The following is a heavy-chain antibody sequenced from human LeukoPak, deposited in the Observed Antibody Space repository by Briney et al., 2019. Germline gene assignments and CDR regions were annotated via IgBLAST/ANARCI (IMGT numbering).Heavy chain of an antibody. V-gene: IGHV4-59*12. D-gene: IGHD1-26*01. Sequence: SETLSLTCIVSGGSISVYHWSWIRQPPGKGLEWIGYLYDTGSTNYNPSLKSRVTISVDTSKNQISLKLSSVTAADTAVYFCAKEGMGSEATTADGAFDIWGQGTTVTVSS. CDR3: AKEGMGSEATTADGAFDI. CDR2: LYDTGST. CDR1: GGSISVYH. J-gene: IGHJ3*02.